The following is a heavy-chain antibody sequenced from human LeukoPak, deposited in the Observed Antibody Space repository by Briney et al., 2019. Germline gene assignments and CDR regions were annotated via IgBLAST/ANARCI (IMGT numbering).Heavy chain of an antibody. CDR2: ISGSSTYI. CDR3: VRRYCYSTSCYGFDY. D-gene: IGHD2-2*01. Sequence: PGGSLRLSCAASGFTFSSYSMNWVRQAPGKGLEWVSSISGSSTYIYYADSVKGRFTISRDNGENSLYLQMNSLRAEDTAVYYCVRRYCYSTSCYGFDYWGQGTLVTVSS. V-gene: IGHV3-21*01. J-gene: IGHJ4*02. CDR1: GFTFSSYS.